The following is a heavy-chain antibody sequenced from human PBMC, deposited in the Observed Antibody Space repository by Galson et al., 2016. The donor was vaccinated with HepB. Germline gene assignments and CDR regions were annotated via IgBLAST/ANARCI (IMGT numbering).Heavy chain of an antibody. Sequence: SETLSLTCTVSGGSISSSSYYWSWVRQPPGKGLEWIGEINHSGSTNYNPSLKSRVTISIDTSKTQFSLNLSSVTAADTAVYYCARLNAGPVGYWGQGTLVTVSS. D-gene: IGHD2-2*01. CDR2: INHSGST. CDR1: GGSISSSSYY. V-gene: IGHV4-39*07. CDR3: ARLNAGPVGY. J-gene: IGHJ4*02.